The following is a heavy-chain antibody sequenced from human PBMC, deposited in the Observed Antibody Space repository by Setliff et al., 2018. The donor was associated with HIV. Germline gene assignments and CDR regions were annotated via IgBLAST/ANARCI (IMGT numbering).Heavy chain of an antibody. CDR2: SIPILGIG. CDR3: ASAIVGLGYNFFSVDV. Sequence: SVKVSCKASGGTFSSYTINWVRQAPGQGLEWMGRSIPILGIGNDEQEQRFRGRVTMTSDTSTGTVYMELSSLRSEDTAVYYCASAIVGLGYNFFSVDVWGKGTTVTVSS. CDR1: GGTFSSYT. V-gene: IGHV1-69*02. J-gene: IGHJ6*04. D-gene: IGHD1-26*01.